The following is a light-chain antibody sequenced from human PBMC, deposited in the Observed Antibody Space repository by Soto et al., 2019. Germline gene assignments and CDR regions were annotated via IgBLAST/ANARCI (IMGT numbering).Light chain of an antibody. CDR2: LAS. V-gene: IGKV3-20*01. CDR1: QSVSSSY. Sequence: DIVLTQSPGTLSSSPGERATLSCRASQSVSSSYLAWYQQKPGQAPRLLIYLASSRATGIPDRFSGSGSGTDFTLTISGLEPEDFAVYYCQQYGSSPWTFGQGTKVEIK. J-gene: IGKJ1*01. CDR3: QQYGSSPWT.